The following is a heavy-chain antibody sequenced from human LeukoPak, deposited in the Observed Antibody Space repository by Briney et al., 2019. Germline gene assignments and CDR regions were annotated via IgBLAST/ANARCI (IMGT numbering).Heavy chain of an antibody. Sequence: SQTLSLTCTVSGGSISSGDYYWSWIRQPPGEGLEWIGYIYYSGSTYYNPSLKSRVTISVDTSKNQFSLKLSSVTAADTAVYYCARAGQLDANFDYWGQGTLVTVSS. CDR3: ARAGQLDANFDY. CDR2: IYYSGST. V-gene: IGHV4-30-4*01. CDR1: GGSISSGDYY. D-gene: IGHD6-13*01. J-gene: IGHJ4*02.